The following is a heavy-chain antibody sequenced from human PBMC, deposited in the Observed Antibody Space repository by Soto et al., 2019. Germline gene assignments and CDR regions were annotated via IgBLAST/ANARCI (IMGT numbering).Heavy chain of an antibody. D-gene: IGHD3-3*01. V-gene: IGHV4-30-4*01. CDR3: ARGSYTIFGVAMDV. CDR2: IYYSGST. Sequence: QVQLQESGPGLVKPSQTLSLTCTVSGGSISSGDYYWSWIRQPPGKGLEWIGYIYYSGSTYYNPALKSQVTISVDKSKNQFSLKLSSVTAADTAVYYCARGSYTIFGVAMDVWGQGTTVTVSS. J-gene: IGHJ6*02. CDR1: GGSISSGDYY.